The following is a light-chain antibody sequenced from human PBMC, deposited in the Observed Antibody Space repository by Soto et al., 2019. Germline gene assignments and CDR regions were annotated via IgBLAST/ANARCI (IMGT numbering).Light chain of an antibody. V-gene: IGKV1-8*01. J-gene: IGKJ5*01. CDR1: QDIGSV. CDR3: QHYPNYPIT. CDR2: GAS. Sequence: AIRMTQSPSSLSASIGDTVTITCRASQDIGSVLAWYQQKPGTAPKVLISGASDLHGGVPSRFSGSGSRTDFTLTITHLQSEDFATYYCQHYPNYPITFGQGTRLEIK.